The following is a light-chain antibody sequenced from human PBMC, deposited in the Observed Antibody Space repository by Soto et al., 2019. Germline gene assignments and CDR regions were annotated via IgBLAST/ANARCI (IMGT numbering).Light chain of an antibody. Sequence: QSALTQPASVSGSPGQSITISCTGTSSDVGSYDYVSWYQQHPGKAPKLMIYEVSRRPSGVSDRFSGSKSGNTASLTISGLQAEDEADYYCSAYKSSNNVVFGVGTKVTVL. J-gene: IGLJ1*01. CDR3: SAYKSSNNVV. CDR2: EVS. V-gene: IGLV2-14*01. CDR1: SSDVGSYDY.